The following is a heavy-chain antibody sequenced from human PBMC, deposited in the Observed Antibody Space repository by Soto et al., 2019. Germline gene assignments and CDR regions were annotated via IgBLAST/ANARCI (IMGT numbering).Heavy chain of an antibody. Sequence: PGGSLRLSCAASGFTVSSNYMSWVRQAPGKGLEWVSVIYSGGSTYYADSVKGRFTISRDNSKNTLYLQMNSLRAEDTAVYYCAVRPQYCSGGSCYSGYYYYGMDVWGQGTTVTSP. D-gene: IGHD2-15*01. J-gene: IGHJ6*02. CDR1: GFTVSSNY. CDR3: AVRPQYCSGGSCYSGYYYYGMDV. CDR2: IYSGGST. V-gene: IGHV3-53*01.